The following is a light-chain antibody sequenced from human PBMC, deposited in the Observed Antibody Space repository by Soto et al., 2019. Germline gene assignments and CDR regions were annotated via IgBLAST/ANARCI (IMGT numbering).Light chain of an antibody. Sequence: EIVLTQSPGTLSLSPGERATLSCRASQSVTSTSLAWYQQKPGQAPRLLMYGASSRATGTPDRISGGGSGTDFTLTISRLEPEDFAVYYCQHYVTSSITFGQGTRLETK. CDR1: QSVTSTS. V-gene: IGKV3-20*01. CDR3: QHYVTSSIT. J-gene: IGKJ5*01. CDR2: GAS.